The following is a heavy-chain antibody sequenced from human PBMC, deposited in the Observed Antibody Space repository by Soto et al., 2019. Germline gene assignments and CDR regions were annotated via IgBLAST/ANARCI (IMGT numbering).Heavy chain of an antibody. D-gene: IGHD6-13*01. CDR2: XSXXXXXT. CDR1: GYTFTNYN. Sequence: ASVKVSCKASGYTFTNYNINCVRQAPGQGLEXXGWXSXXXXXTXXAQKFQGRVTMTTDTSTSTVYMELRSLRSDDTALYYCARQLATAFDYWGQGTLVTASS. V-gene: IGHV1-18*01. CDR3: ARQLATAFDY. J-gene: IGHJ4*02.